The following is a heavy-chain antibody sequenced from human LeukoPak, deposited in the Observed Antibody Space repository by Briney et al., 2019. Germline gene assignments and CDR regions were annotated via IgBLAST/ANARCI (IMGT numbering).Heavy chain of an antibody. J-gene: IGHJ4*02. CDR3: ARLAAAGHSDY. CDR2: ISSNGRDT. D-gene: IGHD6-13*01. V-gene: IGHV3-64D*06. CDR1: EFTFGTYA. Sequence: GGSLRLSCSASEFTFGTYAMLWVRQAPGKGLEYVSAISSNGRDTYYAASVRGRFSISRVSSNNTLYLQMSSLRPEDTAMYYCARLAAAGHSDYWGQGSLVAVSS.